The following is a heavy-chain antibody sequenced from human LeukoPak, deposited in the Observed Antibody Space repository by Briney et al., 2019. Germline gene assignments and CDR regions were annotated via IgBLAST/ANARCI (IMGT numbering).Heavy chain of an antibody. CDR2: NSTYNGDT. CDR3: AREWWGYDVLTGDNWFDP. V-gene: IGHV1-18*01. CDR1: GYPFTTYG. D-gene: IGHD3-9*01. J-gene: IGHJ5*02. Sequence: ASVKVSCKASGYPFTTYGIDWVRQAPGQGLEWMGWNSTYNGDTNYAQKFQDRVIMTTDTSTSTAYIELRSLRSDDTASYYCAREWWGYDVLTGDNWFDPWGQGTLVTVSS.